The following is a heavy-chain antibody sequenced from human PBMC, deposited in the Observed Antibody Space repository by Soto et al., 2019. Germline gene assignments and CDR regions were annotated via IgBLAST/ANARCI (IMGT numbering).Heavy chain of an antibody. V-gene: IGHV3-73*01. CDR3: TVMRVLGYCTNGVCYTDY. Sequence: GSLRLSCAASGFTFSGSAMHWVRQASGKGLEWVGRIRSKANSYATAYAASVKGRFTISRDDSKNTAYLQMNSLKTEDTAVYYCTVMRVLGYCTNGVCYTDYWGQGTLVTVSS. CDR1: GFTFSGSA. CDR2: IRSKANSYAT. D-gene: IGHD2-8*01. J-gene: IGHJ4*02.